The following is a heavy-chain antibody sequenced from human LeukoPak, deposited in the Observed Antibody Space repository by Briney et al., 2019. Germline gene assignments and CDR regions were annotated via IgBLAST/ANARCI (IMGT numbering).Heavy chain of an antibody. D-gene: IGHD3-22*01. CDR2: IYYSGST. CDR1: GGSISSSSYY. Sequence: SETLSLTCTVSGGSISSSSYYWGWIRQPPGKGLEWIGSIYYSGSTHYNPSLKSRVTISVDTSKNQFSLKLSSVTAADTAVYYCARDINTYYYDSSGPFDYWGQGTLVTVSS. J-gene: IGHJ4*02. V-gene: IGHV4-39*07. CDR3: ARDINTYYYDSSGPFDY.